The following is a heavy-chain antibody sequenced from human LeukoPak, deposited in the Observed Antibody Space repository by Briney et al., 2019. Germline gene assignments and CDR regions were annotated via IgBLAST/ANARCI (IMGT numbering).Heavy chain of an antibody. V-gene: IGHV1-2*02. CDR3: ARDSWGGEEGFDY. CDR2: INPNSGGT. CDR1: GYTFTGYY. J-gene: IGHJ4*02. Sequence: ASVKVSYKASGYTFTGYYMHWVRQAPGQGLEWMGWINPNSGGTNYAQKFQGRVTMTRDTSISTAYMELSRLRSDDTAVYYCARDSWGGEEGFDYWGQGTLVTVSS. D-gene: IGHD6-13*01.